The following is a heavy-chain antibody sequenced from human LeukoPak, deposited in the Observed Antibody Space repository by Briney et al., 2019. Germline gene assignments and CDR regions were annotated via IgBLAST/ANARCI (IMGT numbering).Heavy chain of an antibody. CDR2: IIPIFGTA. Sequence: ASVKVSCKASGGTFSSYAISWVRQAPGQGLEWMGGIIPIFGTANYAQKFQGRVTVTADESTSTAYMELSSLRSEDTAVYYCARVSESGGSLDYWGQGTLVTVSS. CDR1: GGTFSSYA. V-gene: IGHV1-69*13. J-gene: IGHJ4*02. D-gene: IGHD1-26*01. CDR3: ARVSESGGSLDY.